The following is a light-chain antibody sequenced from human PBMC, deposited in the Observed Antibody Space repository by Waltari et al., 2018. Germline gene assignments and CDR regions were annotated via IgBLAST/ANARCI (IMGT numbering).Light chain of an antibody. CDR3: CSDAGSSTLNV. Sequence: QSALTQPASVSGSPGQSITISCTGTSSDVGSFNLVSWYQQHPGKAPKLMIYEVSKRPSGVSNRFSGSKSGNTASLTISGLQAEDEADYYCCSDAGSSTLNVFGSGTKVTVL. CDR1: SSDVGSFNL. V-gene: IGLV2-23*02. J-gene: IGLJ6*01. CDR2: EVS.